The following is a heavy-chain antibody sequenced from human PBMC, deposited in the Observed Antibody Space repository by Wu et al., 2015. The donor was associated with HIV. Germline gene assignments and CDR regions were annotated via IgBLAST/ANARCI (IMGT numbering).Heavy chain of an antibody. CDR2: INPSGGST. CDR1: GYTFTSYY. V-gene: IGHV1-46*01. CDR3: ARDLGPRRVRGVIGFSNVWFDP. Sequence: QVQLVQSGAEVKKPGASVKVSCKASGYTFTSYYMHWVRQAPGQGLEWMGIINPSGGSTSYAQKFQGRVTMTRDTSTSTVYMELSSLRSEDTAVYYCARDLGPRRVRGVIGFSNVWFDPGAREPWSPSPQ. J-gene: IGHJ5*02. D-gene: IGHD3-10*01.